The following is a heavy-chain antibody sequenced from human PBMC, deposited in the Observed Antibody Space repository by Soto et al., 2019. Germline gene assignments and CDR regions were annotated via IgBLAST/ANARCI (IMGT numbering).Heavy chain of an antibody. CDR3: ARAFYYSDSSDYFPGYLQH. Sequence: VASVKVSCKASGYRFIGYYIHWVRQAPGQGLEWMGWINPDNGDTKYAQKFQGWVTVTRDTSISTAYMEVSRLKSDDTAVYYCARAFYYSDSSDYFPGYLQHWGQGTLVTVSS. V-gene: IGHV1-2*04. D-gene: IGHD3-22*01. J-gene: IGHJ1*01. CDR2: INPDNGDT. CDR1: GYRFIGYY.